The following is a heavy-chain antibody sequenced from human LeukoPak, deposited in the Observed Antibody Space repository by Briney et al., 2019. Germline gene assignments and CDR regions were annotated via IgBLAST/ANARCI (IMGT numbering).Heavy chain of an antibody. D-gene: IGHD3-22*01. CDR1: GFTFSSYA. J-gene: IGHJ4*02. V-gene: IGHV3-23*01. Sequence: RGSLRLSCAASGFTFSSYAMSWVRQAPGKGLEWVSAISGSGGSTYYADSVKGRFTISRDNSKNTLYLQMNSLRAEDTAVYYCAKDTQIVVATPGDYWGQGTLVTVSS. CDR2: ISGSGGST. CDR3: AKDTQIVVATPGDY.